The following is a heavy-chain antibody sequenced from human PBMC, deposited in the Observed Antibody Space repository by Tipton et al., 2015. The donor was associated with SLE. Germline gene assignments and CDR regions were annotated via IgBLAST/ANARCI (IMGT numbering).Heavy chain of an antibody. Sequence: SLRLSCAASGFTFGDYAMHWVRQAPGKGPEWVAGISWNCGNIGYADSAKGRFTISRDNAKNSLYLQMNSLRADDTALYYCAKDVSVVVETTRYDYYYYYMDVWGKGTTVTVSS. V-gene: IGHV3-9*01. J-gene: IGHJ6*03. CDR2: ISWNCGNI. CDR1: GFTFGDYA. CDR3: AKDVSVVVETTRYDYYYYYMDV. D-gene: IGHD2-15*01.